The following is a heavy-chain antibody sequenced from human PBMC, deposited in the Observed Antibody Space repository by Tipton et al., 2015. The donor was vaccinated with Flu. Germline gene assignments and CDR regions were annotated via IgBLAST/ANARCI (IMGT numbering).Heavy chain of an antibody. CDR2: FYHVGDT. D-gene: IGHD6-6*01. CDR1: GYSISSGYY. J-gene: IGHJ5*02. Sequence: LRLSCTVSGYSISSGYYWGWIRQPPGKGLEWIGSFYHVGDTYYNPSLKSRVTISVDMSKNQFSLKLRSVTAADTAVYYCARDGAARGWFDPWGQGSLVTVSS. CDR3: ARDGAARGWFDP. V-gene: IGHV4-38-2*02.